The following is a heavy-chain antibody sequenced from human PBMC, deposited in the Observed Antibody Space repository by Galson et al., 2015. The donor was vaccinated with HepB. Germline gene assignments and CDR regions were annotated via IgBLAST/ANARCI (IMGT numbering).Heavy chain of an antibody. CDR1: GGSFSSFA. V-gene: IGHV1-69*10. J-gene: IGHJ6*02. CDR2: IMPVFAIV. Sequence: SVKVSCKASGGSFSSFAISWVRQAPGQGLEWMGGIMPVFAIVNYAQKFRDRVTITADTSTRTTTAYMELSSLTSDDTAVYYCARGMGDGNNLVRYYYYGLDVWGQGTTVTVSS. D-gene: IGHD5-24*01. CDR3: ARGMGDGNNLVRYYYYGLDV.